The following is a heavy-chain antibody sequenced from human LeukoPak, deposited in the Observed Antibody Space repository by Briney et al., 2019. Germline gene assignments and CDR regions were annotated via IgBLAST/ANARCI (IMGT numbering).Heavy chain of an antibody. CDR3: ARGDQWPRYYYHYYMDV. CDR2: INHSGST. CDR1: GGSISSYY. Sequence: SETLSLTCTVSGGSISSYYWSWIRQPPGKGLEWIGEINHSGSTNYNPSLKSRVTISVDTSKNQFSLKLSSVTAADTAVYYCARGDQWPRYYYHYYMDVWGKGTTVTVSS. J-gene: IGHJ6*03. D-gene: IGHD6-19*01. V-gene: IGHV4-34*01.